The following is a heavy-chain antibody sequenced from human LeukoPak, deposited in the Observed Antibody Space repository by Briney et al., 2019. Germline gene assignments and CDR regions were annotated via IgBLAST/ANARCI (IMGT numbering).Heavy chain of an antibody. V-gene: IGHV1-18*01. Sequence: ASVKVSCKASGYTFTSYDINWVRQAPGQGLEWMGWISAYNGNTNYAQKLQGRVTVTTDTSTSTAYMELRSLRSDDTAVYYCARAFDDYGDYVDFDYWGQGTLVTVSS. D-gene: IGHD4-17*01. CDR3: ARAFDDYGDYVDFDY. J-gene: IGHJ4*02. CDR2: ISAYNGNT. CDR1: GYTFTSYD.